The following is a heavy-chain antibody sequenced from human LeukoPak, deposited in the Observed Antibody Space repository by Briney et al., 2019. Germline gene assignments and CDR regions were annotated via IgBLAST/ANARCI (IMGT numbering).Heavy chain of an antibody. V-gene: IGHV3-23*01. D-gene: IGHD6-19*01. CDR2: IILRVHIT. Sequence: GGSLRLSCAASGFTFSSYAMSWVRQAPGKGLEWFSGIILRVHITYYADSVKGRFTISRDNSKNILYLQLNSLRAAATAVSYCAKEAGNGWSYFDYWGQGTLVTVSS. CDR1: GFTFSSYA. CDR3: AKEAGNGWSYFDY. J-gene: IGHJ4*02.